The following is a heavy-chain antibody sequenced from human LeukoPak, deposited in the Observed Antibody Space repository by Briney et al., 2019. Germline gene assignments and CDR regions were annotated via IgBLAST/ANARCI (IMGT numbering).Heavy chain of an antibody. Sequence: KPSETLSLTCAVSGDSFSSHYWTWIRQPPGRGLEWIGYISYIGTTNYNPSLKRRVTISIDTSKNQFSLKLSSVTTADMAVYYCARDLVTVAKGFDIWGLGTMDSVSS. D-gene: IGHD4-17*01. V-gene: IGHV4-59*11. CDR2: ISYIGTT. CDR3: ARDLVTVAKGFDI. CDR1: GDSFSSHY. J-gene: IGHJ3*02.